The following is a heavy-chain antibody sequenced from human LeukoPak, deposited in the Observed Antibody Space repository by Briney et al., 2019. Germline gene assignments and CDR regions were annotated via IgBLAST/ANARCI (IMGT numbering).Heavy chain of an antibody. V-gene: IGHV1-69*06. J-gene: IGHJ4*02. CDR3: ARIHSSGYYYGLDFDY. Sequence: SVKVSCKASGGTFSSYAISWVRQAPGQGLEWMGGISPIFGTANYAQKFQGRVTITADKSTSTAYMELSSLRSEDTAVYYCARIHSSGYYYGLDFDYWGQGTLVTVSS. CDR1: GGTFSSYA. CDR2: ISPIFGTA. D-gene: IGHD3-22*01.